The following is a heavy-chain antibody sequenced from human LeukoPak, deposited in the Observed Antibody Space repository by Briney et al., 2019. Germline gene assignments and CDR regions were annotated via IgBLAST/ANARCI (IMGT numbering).Heavy chain of an antibody. V-gene: IGHV3-30-3*01. J-gene: IGHJ4*02. Sequence: GRSLRLSCAASGFTFSSYAMHWVRQAPGKGLEWVAVISYDGSNKYYADSVKGRFTISRDNSKNTLYLQMNSLRAEDTAVYYCARTRIMITFGGVGLDYWGQGTLVTVSS. CDR3: ARTRIMITFGGVGLDY. CDR1: GFTFSSYA. CDR2: ISYDGSNK. D-gene: IGHD3-16*01.